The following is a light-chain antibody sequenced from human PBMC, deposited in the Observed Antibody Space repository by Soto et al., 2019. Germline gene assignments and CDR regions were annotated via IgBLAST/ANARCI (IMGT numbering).Light chain of an antibody. J-gene: IGKJ2*01. CDR2: ATS. CDR3: QKYGCSSFT. Sequence: EIVLTQSPGTLSLSSGERATLSCRASQSVSSSYLAWYQQKPGQAPRLLVYATSSRATGIPDRFSCSGSGTDFTLTISRLEPDDFAVYYCQKYGCSSFTFGQGTKLEIK. CDR1: QSVSSSY. V-gene: IGKV3-20*01.